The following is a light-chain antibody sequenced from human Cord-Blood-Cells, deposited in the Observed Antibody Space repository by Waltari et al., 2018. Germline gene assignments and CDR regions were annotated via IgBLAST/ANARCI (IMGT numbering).Light chain of an antibody. J-gene: IGLJ2*01. Sequence: QSALTQPASVSGSPGQSITISCTGTSSHVGGYNYVSWYPQHPGKAPKLMIYDVSKRPSGVSNRFSGSKSGNTASLTISGLQAEDEADYYCSSYTSSSTLVFGGGTKLTVL. V-gene: IGLV2-14*01. CDR2: DVS. CDR3: SSYTSSSTLV. CDR1: SSHVGGYNY.